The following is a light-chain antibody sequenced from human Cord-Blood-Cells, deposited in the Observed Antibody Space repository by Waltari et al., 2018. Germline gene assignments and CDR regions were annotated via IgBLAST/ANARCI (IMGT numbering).Light chain of an antibody. CDR3: QQYGSSPRT. J-gene: IGKJ1*01. Sequence: DIVLTQSPGTLSLSPGERATLPCRASPRGSSSYLAWYQQKPGQAPRLLIYGASSRATGIPDRFSGSGSGTDFTLTISRLEPEDFAVYYCQQYGSSPRTFGQGTKVEIK. CDR1: PRGSSSY. V-gene: IGKV3-20*01. CDR2: GAS.